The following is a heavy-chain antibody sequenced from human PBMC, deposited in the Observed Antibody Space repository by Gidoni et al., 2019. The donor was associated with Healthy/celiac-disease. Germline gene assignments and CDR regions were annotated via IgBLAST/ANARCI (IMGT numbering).Heavy chain of an antibody. D-gene: IGHD5-18*01. CDR2: INPNSGGT. Sequence: QVQLVQSGAEVQKPGASVKVPCKSSGYTFTGYYMHWVRQAPGQGLEWMGWINPNSGGTNYAQKFQGWVTMTRDTSISTAYMELSRLRSDDTAVYYCAREADGYSYGQFDYWGQGTLVTVSS. J-gene: IGHJ4*02. CDR3: AREADGYSYGQFDY. CDR1: GYTFTGYY. V-gene: IGHV1-2*04.